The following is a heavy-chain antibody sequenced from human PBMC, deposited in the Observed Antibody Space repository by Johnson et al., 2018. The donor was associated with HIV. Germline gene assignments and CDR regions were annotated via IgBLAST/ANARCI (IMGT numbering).Heavy chain of an antibody. J-gene: IGHJ3*02. D-gene: IGHD3-16*01. CDR3: LLGQDGGGI. CDR1: GIIFSHYG. CDR2: ISYDGIKT. Sequence: QVQLVESGGGVVQPGRSLRLSCAVSGIIFSHYGMHWVRQAPGKGLEWVALISYDGIKTYYVDSVKARFTISRDNSKNTLYLQMNSLRAEDTAVYYALLGQDGGGIWGQGTMVTVSS. V-gene: IGHV3-30*03.